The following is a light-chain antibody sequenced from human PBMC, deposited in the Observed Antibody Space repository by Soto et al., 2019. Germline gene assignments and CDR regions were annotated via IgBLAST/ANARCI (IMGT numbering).Light chain of an antibody. J-gene: IGKJ5*01. CDR2: DAS. CDR3: QQRSNWPPVIN. CDR1: QSFSSY. V-gene: IGKV3-11*01. Sequence: EIVLTQSPATLSLSPGERVTLSCRASQSFSSYLAWYQQKPGQAPRLLIYDASKMSTGIPARFSCRGSGTEFTLTISSLEPEDFALCYCQQRSNWPPVINLGKGTRLEIK.